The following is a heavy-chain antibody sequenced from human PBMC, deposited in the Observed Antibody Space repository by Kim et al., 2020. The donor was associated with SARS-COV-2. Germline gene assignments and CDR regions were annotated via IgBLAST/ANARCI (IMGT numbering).Heavy chain of an antibody. J-gene: IGHJ4*02. CDR2: INPNSGGT. V-gene: IGHV1-2*04. D-gene: IGHD3-22*01. CDR1: GYTFTGYY. CDR3: ARVGSRRYDSSGYYGY. Sequence: ASVKVSCKASGYTFTGYYMHWVRQAPGQGLEWMGWINPNSGGTNYAQKFQGWVTMTRDTSISTAYMELSRLRSDDTAVYYCARVGSRRYDSSGYYGYWGQGTLVTVSS.